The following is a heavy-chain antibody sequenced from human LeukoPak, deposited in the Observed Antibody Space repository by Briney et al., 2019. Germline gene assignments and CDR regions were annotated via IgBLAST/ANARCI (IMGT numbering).Heavy chain of an antibody. J-gene: IGHJ4*02. CDR2: IIPIFGTA. CDR1: GYTFTSYG. Sequence: GASVKVSCKASGYTFTSYGISWVRQAPGQGLEWMGGIIPIFGTANYAQKFQGRVTITTDESTSTAYIELSSLRSEDTAVYYCVPRFGDRGAVDYWGQGTLVTVSS. V-gene: IGHV1-69*05. D-gene: IGHD3-10*01. CDR3: VPRFGDRGAVDY.